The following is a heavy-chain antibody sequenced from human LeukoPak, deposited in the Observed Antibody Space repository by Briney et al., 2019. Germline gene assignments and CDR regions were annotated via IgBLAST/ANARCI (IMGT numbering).Heavy chain of an antibody. CDR2: INHSGST. Sequence: PSETLSLTCAVYGGSFSGYYWSWIRQPPGKGLEWIGEINHSGSTNYNPSLKSRVTISVDTSKNQFSLKLSSVTAADTAVYYCARGRMRTAVDPWGQGTLVTVSS. V-gene: IGHV4-34*01. CDR1: GGSFSGYY. D-gene: IGHD2-8*01. CDR3: ARGRMRTAVDP. J-gene: IGHJ5*02.